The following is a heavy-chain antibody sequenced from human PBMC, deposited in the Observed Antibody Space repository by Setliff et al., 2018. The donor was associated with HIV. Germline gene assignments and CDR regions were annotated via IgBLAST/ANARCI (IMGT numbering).Heavy chain of an antibody. V-gene: IGHV3-74*01. J-gene: IGHJ4*02. CDR3: ARSPYGDYGLDY. Sequence: GGSLRLSCAASGFTFSGYWMHWVRQAPGKGLVWVSRINSDGSSTTYADSVKGRFTISRDNAKNTLYLQMNSLRAEDTAMYYCARSPYGDYGLDYWGQGTLVTVSS. CDR1: GFTFSGYW. D-gene: IGHD4-17*01. CDR2: INSDGSST.